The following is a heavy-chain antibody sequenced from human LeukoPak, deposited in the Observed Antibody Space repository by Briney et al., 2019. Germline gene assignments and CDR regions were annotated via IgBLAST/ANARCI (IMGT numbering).Heavy chain of an antibody. J-gene: IGHJ1*01. CDR2: IYYSGST. Sequence: SQTLSLTCTVSGGSISSGGYYWSWIRQHPGKGLVWIGYIYYSGSTYYNPSLKSRVTISVDTSKNQFSLKLSSVTAADTAVYYCARDRGYCSGGSCYSALRFQHWGQGTLVTVSS. CDR3: ARDRGYCSGGSCYSALRFQH. CDR1: GGSISSGGYY. V-gene: IGHV4-31*03. D-gene: IGHD2-15*01.